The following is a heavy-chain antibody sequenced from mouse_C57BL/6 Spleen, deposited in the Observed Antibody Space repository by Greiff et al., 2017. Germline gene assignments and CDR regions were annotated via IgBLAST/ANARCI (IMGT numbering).Heavy chain of an antibody. CDR1: GYTFTDYN. CDR2: INPNNGGT. CDR3: ARRYYGSSPPRAMDY. Sequence: EVQLQQSGPELVKPGASVKIPCKASGYTFTDYNMDWVKQSHGKSLEWIGDINPNNGGTIYNQKFKGKATLTVDKSSSTAYMELRSLTSEDTAVYYCARRYYGSSPPRAMDYWGQGTSVTVSS. V-gene: IGHV1-18*01. J-gene: IGHJ4*01. D-gene: IGHD1-1*01.